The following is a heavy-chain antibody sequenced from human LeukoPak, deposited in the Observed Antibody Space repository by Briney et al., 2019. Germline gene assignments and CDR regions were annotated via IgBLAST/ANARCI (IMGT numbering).Heavy chain of an antibody. Sequence: PGGSLRLSCAASGFTFSSYAMHWVRQAPGKGLEYVSAISSNGGSTYYANSVKGRFTISRDNSKNTLYLQMNSLRAEDTAVYYCAKAPMITFGGVIRKYYMDVWGKGTTVTISS. J-gene: IGHJ6*03. CDR1: GFTFSSYA. CDR2: ISSNGGST. D-gene: IGHD3-16*02. V-gene: IGHV3-64*01. CDR3: AKAPMITFGGVIRKYYMDV.